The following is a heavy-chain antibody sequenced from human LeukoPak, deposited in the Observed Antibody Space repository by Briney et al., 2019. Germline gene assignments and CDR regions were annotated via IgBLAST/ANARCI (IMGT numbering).Heavy chain of an antibody. CDR2: IYYSGST. CDR3: ARGVRIAAAGIDY. J-gene: IGHJ4*02. D-gene: IGHD6-13*01. V-gene: IGHV4-31*03. CDR1: GGSISSGGYY. Sequence: PSETLSLTCTVSGGSISSGGYYWSWIRQHPGKGLEWIGYIYYSGSTYYNPSLKSRVTISVDTSKNQFSLKLSSVTAADTAVYYCARGVRIAAAGIDYWGQGTLVTVSS.